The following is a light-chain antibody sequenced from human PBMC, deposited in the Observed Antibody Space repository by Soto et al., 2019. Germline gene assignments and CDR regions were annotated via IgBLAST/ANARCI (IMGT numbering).Light chain of an antibody. J-gene: IGLJ2*01. CDR3: QVWDSGSVV. Sequence: SYELTQPLSVSVALGQTAKITREGDNIRSKNVHWYQQKAGQAPVVVINRDFNRPSGIPERISGSNSGNTATLTITSAQAGDEADYYCQVWDSGSVVFGGGTQLTVL. V-gene: IGLV3-9*01. CDR2: RDF. CDR1: NIRSKN.